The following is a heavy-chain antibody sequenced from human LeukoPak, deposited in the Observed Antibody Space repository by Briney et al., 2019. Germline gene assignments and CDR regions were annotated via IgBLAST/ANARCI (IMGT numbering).Heavy chain of an antibody. CDR1: GFTFSSYA. J-gene: IGHJ2*01. CDR3: ARLPPGRWLRYWYFDL. V-gene: IGHV3-23*01. CDR2: ISGSGGST. Sequence: GGSLRLSCAASGFTFSSYAMSWVRQAPGKGLEWVSAISGSGGSTYYADSVKGRFTISRDNSKNTLYLQMNSLRAEDTAVYYCARLPPGRWLRYWYFDLWGRGTLVTVSS. D-gene: IGHD5-24*01.